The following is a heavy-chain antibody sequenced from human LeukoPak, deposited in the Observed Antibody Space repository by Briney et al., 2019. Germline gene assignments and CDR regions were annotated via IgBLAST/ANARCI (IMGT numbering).Heavy chain of an antibody. Sequence: ASVKVSCKASGYTFTGYYIHWVRQAPGQGLEWMGWINPNSGGTDYAQKFQGWVTMARDTSISTAYMELSSLTSDDTAVYYCARVRANVYGHDTALDYWGQGTLVTVSS. J-gene: IGHJ4*02. V-gene: IGHV1-2*04. CDR1: GYTFTGYY. CDR2: INPNSGGT. CDR3: ARVRANVYGHDTALDY. D-gene: IGHD2-8*01.